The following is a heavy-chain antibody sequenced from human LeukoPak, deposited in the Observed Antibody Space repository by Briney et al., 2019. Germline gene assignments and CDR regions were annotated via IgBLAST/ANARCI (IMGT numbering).Heavy chain of an antibody. Sequence: GRSLRLSCAASGFTFSSYGMHWVRQAPGKGLEWVANIKQDGSEKYYVDSVKGRFTISRDNAKNTLYLQMNSLRAEDTAVYYCAKDSNYDYVWGSYRYTEGRAFDYWGQGTLVTVSS. J-gene: IGHJ4*02. D-gene: IGHD3-16*02. CDR3: AKDSNYDYVWGSYRYTEGRAFDY. CDR2: IKQDGSEK. V-gene: IGHV3-7*03. CDR1: GFTFSSYG.